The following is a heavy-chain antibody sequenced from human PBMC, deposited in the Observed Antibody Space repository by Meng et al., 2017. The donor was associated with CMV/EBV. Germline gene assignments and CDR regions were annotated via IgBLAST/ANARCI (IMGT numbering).Heavy chain of an antibody. Sequence: SVKVSCKASGGTFSRSTISWVRQAPGQGLEWMGGIIPIFATANFAQKFQGRVTITADKSTSTAYMELSSLRSEDTAVYYCAREPSNCSSTSCYLREIDYWGQGTLVTVSS. CDR3: AREPSNCSSTSCYLREIDY. J-gene: IGHJ4*02. CDR1: GGTFSRST. CDR2: IIPIFATA. V-gene: IGHV1-69*06. D-gene: IGHD2-2*01.